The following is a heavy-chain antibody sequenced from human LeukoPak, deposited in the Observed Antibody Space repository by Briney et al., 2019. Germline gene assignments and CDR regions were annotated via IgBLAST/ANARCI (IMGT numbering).Heavy chain of an antibody. J-gene: IGHJ4*02. D-gene: IGHD3-10*01. CDR2: IKSKTDGGTT. Sequence: PGGSLRLSCAASGFTFSNAWMSWVRQAPGKGLEWVGRIKSKTDGGTTDYAAPVKGRFTISRDDSKNTLYLQMNSLKTEDTAVYYCTTDYGSGSYYTSPYFDYWGQGTLVTVSS. CDR1: GFTFSNAW. V-gene: IGHV3-15*01. CDR3: TTDYGSGSYYTSPYFDY.